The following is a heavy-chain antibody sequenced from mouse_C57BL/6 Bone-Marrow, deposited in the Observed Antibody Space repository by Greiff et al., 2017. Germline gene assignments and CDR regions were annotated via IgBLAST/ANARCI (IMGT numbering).Heavy chain of an antibody. D-gene: IGHD3-2*02. Sequence: QVQLQQSGAELVKPGASVKLSCKASGYTFTEYTIHWVKQRSGQGLEWIGWFYPASGSIKYNEKFKDKATLTADTSSSTVYMELSSLTSEDSAVYFCARHEDKRLRLRMDYWGQGTSVTVSS. CDR1: GYTFTEYT. CDR2: FYPASGSI. CDR3: ARHEDKRLRLRMDY. J-gene: IGHJ4*01. V-gene: IGHV1-62-2*01.